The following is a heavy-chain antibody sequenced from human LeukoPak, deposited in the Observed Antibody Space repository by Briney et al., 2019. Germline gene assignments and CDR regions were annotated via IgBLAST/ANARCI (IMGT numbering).Heavy chain of an antibody. D-gene: IGHD1-14*01. CDR2: TYYKSKWYN. CDR1: GDSVSSNIAA. J-gene: IGHJ4*02. Sequence: SQTLSLTCAISGDSVSSNIAAWHWIRQSPSRGLEWLGRTYYKSKWYNDYAVSVKSRITFNPDTSENQFSLQLNSVTPEDTAVYYCARGTSAVRNLDSWGQGTLVTVSS. V-gene: IGHV6-1*01. CDR3: ARGTSAVRNLDS.